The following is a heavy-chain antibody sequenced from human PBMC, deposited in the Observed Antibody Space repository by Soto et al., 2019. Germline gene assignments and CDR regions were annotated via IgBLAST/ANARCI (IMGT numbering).Heavy chain of an antibody. CDR3: ARVPRDTDSILPYFDY. CDR2: INPNSGGT. V-gene: IGHV1-2*02. Sequence: QVQLVQSGAEVKKPGASVKVSCKASGYTFTGYYMHWVRQAPGQGLEWMGWINPNSGGTNYAQKFQGRVTMTRDTSISTAYMELSRLRSDDTAVYYCARVPRDTDSILPYFDYWGQGTLVSVSS. J-gene: IGHJ4*02. D-gene: IGHD3-22*01. CDR1: GYTFTGYY.